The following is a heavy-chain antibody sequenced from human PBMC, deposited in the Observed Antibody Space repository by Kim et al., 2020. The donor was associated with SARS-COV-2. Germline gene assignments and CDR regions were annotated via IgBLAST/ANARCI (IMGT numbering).Heavy chain of an antibody. CDR3: ARENYYDSSGYVDWWFDP. V-gene: IGHV4-59*01. J-gene: IGHJ5*02. Sequence: SETLSLTCTVSGGSISSYYWSWIRQPPGKGLEWIGYIYYSGSTNYNPSLKSRVTISVDTSKNQFSLKLSSVTAADTAVYYCARENYYDSSGYVDWWFDPWGQGTLVTVSS. CDR2: IYYSGST. D-gene: IGHD3-22*01. CDR1: GGSISSYY.